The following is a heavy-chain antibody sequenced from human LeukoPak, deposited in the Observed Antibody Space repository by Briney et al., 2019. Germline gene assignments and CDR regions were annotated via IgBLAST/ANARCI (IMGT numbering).Heavy chain of an antibody. CDR1: GYTFTSYD. CDR2: LNPSGGST. J-gene: IGHJ6*02. V-gene: IGHV1-46*01. D-gene: IGHD3-10*01. CDR3: ARTHTLWFGELFTTLDYYYYYGMDV. Sequence: ASVKVSCKASGYTFTSYDINWVRQAPGQGLEWMGILNPSGGSTSYAQKFQGRVTMTRDTSTSTVYMELSSLRSEDTAVYYCARTHTLWFGELFTTLDYYYYYGMDVWGQGTTVTVSS.